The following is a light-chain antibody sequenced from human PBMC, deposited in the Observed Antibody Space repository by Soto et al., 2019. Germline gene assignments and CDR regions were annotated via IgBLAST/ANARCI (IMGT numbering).Light chain of an antibody. V-gene: IGLV1-44*01. CDR2: SNN. CDR3: EAWDDSLNGVV. CDR1: SSNIGSNN. J-gene: IGLJ2*01. Sequence: QAVVTQTPSASGTPGQRVKISCSGSSSNIGSNNVNWYQQLPGTAPKLLIYSNNQRPSGVPDRFSGSKSGTSASLAISGLQSEDEADYYCEAWDDSLNGVVFGGGTKLTVL.